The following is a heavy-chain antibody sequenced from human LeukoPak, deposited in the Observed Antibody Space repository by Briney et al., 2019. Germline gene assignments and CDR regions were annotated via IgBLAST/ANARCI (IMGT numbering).Heavy chain of an antibody. CDR3: AREIAVAGISY. D-gene: IGHD6-19*01. Sequence: SETLSLTCTLSGGSISSRSYYWGWIRHPPGKGLEWIGSIYYSGSTYYNPSLKTRVTISVATSKTQFSLKLSSVTAADTAVYYCAREIAVAGISYWGQGTLVTVSS. CDR1: GGSISSRSYY. CDR2: IYYSGST. J-gene: IGHJ4*02. V-gene: IGHV4-39*01.